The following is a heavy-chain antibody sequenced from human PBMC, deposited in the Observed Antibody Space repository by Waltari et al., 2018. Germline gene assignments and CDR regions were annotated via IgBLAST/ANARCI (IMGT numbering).Heavy chain of an antibody. D-gene: IGHD6-19*01. V-gene: IGHV1-69*08. Sequence: QVQLVQSGAEVKKPGSSVKVSCKASGGTFSSYTISWVRQAPGQGLEWMGRIMPIRGIATDAQKFQGRVTISADKSTSTAYRGRRSLRSEDTAVDYCARDRAVAGDYWGQGTLVTVSS. J-gene: IGHJ4*02. CDR1: GGTFSSYT. CDR3: ARDRAVAGDY. CDR2: IMPIRGIA.